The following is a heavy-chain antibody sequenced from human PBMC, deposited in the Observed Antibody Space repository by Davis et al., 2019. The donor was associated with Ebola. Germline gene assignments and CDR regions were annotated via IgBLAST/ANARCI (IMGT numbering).Heavy chain of an antibody. CDR1: GFTFSSYS. D-gene: IGHD5-18*01. V-gene: IGHV3-48*04. CDR2: ISSSSDTI. J-gene: IGHJ4*02. Sequence: PGGSLRLSCVVSGFTFSSYSMNWVRQAPGKGLEWISYISSSSDTIYYADSVKGRFTISRDNSKNSLYLQMTSLRAEDTAVYYCARATDTAMGQCGYWGQGTLVTVSS. CDR3: ARATDTAMGQCGY.